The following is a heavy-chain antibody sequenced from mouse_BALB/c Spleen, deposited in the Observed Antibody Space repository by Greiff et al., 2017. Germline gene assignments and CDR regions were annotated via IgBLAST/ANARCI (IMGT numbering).Heavy chain of an antibody. Sequence: VQLQQSGPALVKPGASVKMSCKASGYTFTSYVMHWVKQKPGQGLEWIGYINPYNDGTKYNEKFKGKATLTSDKSSSTAYMELSSLTSEDSAVYYCARSERNDGYWYVDVWGAGTTVTVAS. J-gene: IGHJ1*01. D-gene: IGHD2-14*01. CDR1: GYTFTSYV. CDR2: INPYNDGT. CDR3: ARSERNDGYWYVDV. V-gene: IGHV1-14*01.